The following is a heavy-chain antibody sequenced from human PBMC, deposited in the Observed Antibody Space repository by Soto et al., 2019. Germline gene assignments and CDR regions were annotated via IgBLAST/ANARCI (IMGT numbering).Heavy chain of an antibody. CDR1: GGSISSYY. CDR3: PASGYSYGFGY. CDR2: IYYSGST. Sequence: QVQLQESGPGLVKPSETLSLTCTVSGGSISSYYWSWIRQPPGKGLEWIGYIYYSGSTNYNPSLKSRVTISVDTSKNQFSLKLSSVTAADTAVYYCPASGYSYGFGYWGQGTLVTVSS. J-gene: IGHJ4*02. D-gene: IGHD5-18*01. V-gene: IGHV4-59*01.